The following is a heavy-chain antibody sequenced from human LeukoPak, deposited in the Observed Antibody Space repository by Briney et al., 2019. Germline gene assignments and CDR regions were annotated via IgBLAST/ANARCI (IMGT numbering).Heavy chain of an antibody. CDR3: ARGQGMCYYYYMDV. CDR2: ISYDGSNK. V-gene: IGHV3-30*01. CDR1: GFTFSSYA. Sequence: GGSLRLSCAASGFTFSSYAMHWVCQAPGKGLEGVAVISYDGSNKYYADSVKGRFTISRDNSKNTLYLQMNSLRAEDTAVYYCARGQGMCYYYYMDVWGKGTTVTVSS. J-gene: IGHJ6*03.